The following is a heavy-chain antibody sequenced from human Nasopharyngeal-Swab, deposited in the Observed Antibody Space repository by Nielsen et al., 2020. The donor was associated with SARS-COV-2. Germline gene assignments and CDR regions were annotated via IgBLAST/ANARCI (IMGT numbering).Heavy chain of an antibody. CDR3: ASPQGSSGHYYMDV. J-gene: IGHJ6*03. CDR2: IYHGGST. Sequence: WIRQPPGKGLEWIGEIYHGGSTNYNPSLKSRVTISVGKSKNQFSLKLSSVTAADTAVYYCASPQGSSGHYYMDVWGKGTTVTVSS. V-gene: IGHV4-4*02. D-gene: IGHD3-22*01.